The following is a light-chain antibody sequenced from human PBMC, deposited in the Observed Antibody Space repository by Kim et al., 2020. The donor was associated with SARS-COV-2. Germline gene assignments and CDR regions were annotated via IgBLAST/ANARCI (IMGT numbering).Light chain of an antibody. Sequence: QSALTQPRSVSGSPGQSVTISCTGTSSDVGGYNYVSWYQQHPGKAPKLMIYDVSKRPSGVPDRFSGSKSGNTASLTISGLQAEDEADYYCCSSGVFG. CDR1: SSDVGGYNY. V-gene: IGLV2-11*01. CDR2: DVS. J-gene: IGLJ1*01. CDR3: CSSGV.